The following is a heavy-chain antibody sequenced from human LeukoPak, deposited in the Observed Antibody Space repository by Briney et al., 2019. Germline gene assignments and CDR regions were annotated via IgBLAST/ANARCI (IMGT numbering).Heavy chain of an antibody. CDR1: GFHFIDYA. D-gene: IGHD3-10*01. V-gene: IGHV3-23*01. CDR3: AKESQPRNFVRGHTDV. Sequence: QPGGSLRLSCAASGFHFIDYAMSWVRRAPGKGLEWVSGISGAGGSTYYADSVKGRFTISRDNSKNTLYLQMDSLRVDDRAVYYCAKESQPRNFVRGHTDVWGKGTRVIVSS. J-gene: IGHJ6*03. CDR2: ISGAGGST.